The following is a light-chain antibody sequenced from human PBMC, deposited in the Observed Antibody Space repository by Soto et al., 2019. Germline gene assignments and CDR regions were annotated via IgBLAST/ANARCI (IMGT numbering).Light chain of an antibody. V-gene: IGLV2-14*01. CDR2: EVT. CDR3: SSYTSITTLV. CDR1: SNDVGAYNY. J-gene: IGLJ3*02. Sequence: QSALTQPAAVSGSPGQSITISCTGTSNDVGAYNYVSWYQQHPGKAPKLIISEVTNRPSGVSNRFSGSKSGNTASLTISGLQAEDEADYYCSSYTSITTLVFGGGTKLTVL.